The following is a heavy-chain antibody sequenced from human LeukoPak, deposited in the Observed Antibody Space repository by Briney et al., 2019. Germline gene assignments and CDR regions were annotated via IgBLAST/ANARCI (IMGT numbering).Heavy chain of an antibody. D-gene: IGHD3-3*01. Sequence: GGSLRLSCAASGFSFSGYSMNWVRQAPGKGLEWVSYISGSSGTIYNADSVTGRFTISRDNAKNSLYLQMNSLRAEDTALYYCARGQGDFWSGSYYYYYMEVWGKGTTVTVSS. CDR2: ISGSSGTI. J-gene: IGHJ6*03. CDR1: GFSFSGYS. V-gene: IGHV3-48*04. CDR3: ARGQGDFWSGSYYYYYMEV.